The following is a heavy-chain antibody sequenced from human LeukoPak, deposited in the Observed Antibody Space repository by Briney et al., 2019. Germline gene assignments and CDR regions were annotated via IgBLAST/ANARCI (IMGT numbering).Heavy chain of an antibody. V-gene: IGHV3-21*01. D-gene: IGHD1-26*01. CDR1: GFTFSTYS. J-gene: IGHJ4*02. CDR3: ARDKSRELPHY. Sequence: GGSLTLSCAASGFTFSTYSMNRVRQAPGKGLEWVSSISSSSSYIYYADSVKGRFTISRDNAKNSLYLQMNSLRAEDTAVYYCARDKSRELPHYWGQGTLVTVSS. CDR2: ISSSSSYI.